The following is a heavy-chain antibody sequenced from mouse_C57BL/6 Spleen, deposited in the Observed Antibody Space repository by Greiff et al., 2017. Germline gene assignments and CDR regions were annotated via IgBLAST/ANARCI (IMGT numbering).Heavy chain of an antibody. Sequence: QVQLQQSGAELVRPGTSVKVSCKASGYAFTNYLIEWVKQRPGQGLEWIGVINPGSGGTNYNEKFKGKATLTADKSSSTAYMQLSSLTSEDSAVYFCARSNDYVYWGQGTTLTVSS. D-gene: IGHD2-4*01. V-gene: IGHV1-54*01. J-gene: IGHJ2*01. CDR1: GYAFTNYL. CDR3: ARSNDYVY. CDR2: INPGSGGT.